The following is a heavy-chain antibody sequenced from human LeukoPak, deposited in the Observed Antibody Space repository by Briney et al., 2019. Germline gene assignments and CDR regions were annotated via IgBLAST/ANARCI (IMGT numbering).Heavy chain of an antibody. CDR1: GGSISSYY. CDR2: IYYSGST. CDR3: AREYYDWNDAFDI. D-gene: IGHD1-20*01. Sequence: SETLSLTCTVSGGSISSYYWSWIRQPPGKGLEWIGYIYYSGSTNYNPSLKSRVTISVDTSKNQFSLKLSSVTAADTAVYYCAREYYDWNDAFDIWGQGTMVTVSS. V-gene: IGHV4-59*01. J-gene: IGHJ3*02.